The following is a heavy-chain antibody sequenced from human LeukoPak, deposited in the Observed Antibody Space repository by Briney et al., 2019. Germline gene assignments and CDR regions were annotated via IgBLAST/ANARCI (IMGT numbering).Heavy chain of an antibody. CDR1: GGSISSYY. Sequence: SETLSLTCTVSGGSISSYYWSWIRQPPGKGLEWIGYIYYSGSTNYNPSLKSRVTISVDTSRNQFSLKLSSVTAADTAVYYCARYYYDSSGYYYGYFDYWGQGTLVTVSS. CDR3: ARYYYDSSGYYYGYFDY. V-gene: IGHV4-59*01. J-gene: IGHJ4*02. CDR2: IYYSGST. D-gene: IGHD3-22*01.